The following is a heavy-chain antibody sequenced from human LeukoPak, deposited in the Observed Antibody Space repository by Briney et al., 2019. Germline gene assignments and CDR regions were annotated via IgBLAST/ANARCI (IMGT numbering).Heavy chain of an antibody. D-gene: IGHD6-13*01. CDR2: ISGSSSYI. CDR3: ARGAAAGRRPLAY. V-gene: IGHV3-21*01. CDR1: GFTFSSYS. J-gene: IGHJ4*02. Sequence: GGSLRLSCAASGFTFSSYSMNWVRQAPGKGLEWVSSISGSSSYIYYADSVKGRFTISRDNAKNSLYLQMNSLRAEDTAVYYCARGAAAGRRPLAYWGQGTLVTVSS.